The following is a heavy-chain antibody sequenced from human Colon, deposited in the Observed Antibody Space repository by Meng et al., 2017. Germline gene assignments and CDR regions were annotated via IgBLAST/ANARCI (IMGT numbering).Heavy chain of an antibody. CDR1: GFTFSSYG. CDR3: ARKFDYFDY. CDR2: IWYDGSNK. J-gene: IGHJ4*02. V-gene: IGHV3-33*01. Sequence: GESLKISCAASGFTFSSYGMHWVRQAPGKGLEWVAVIWYDGSNKYYADSVKGRFTISRDNSKNTLYLQMNSLRAEDTGVYYCARKFDYFDYWGQGTLVTVSS.